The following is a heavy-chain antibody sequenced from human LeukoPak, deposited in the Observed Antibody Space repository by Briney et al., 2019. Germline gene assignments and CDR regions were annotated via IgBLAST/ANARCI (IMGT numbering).Heavy chain of an antibody. Sequence: GGSLRLSCAASGFTFSSYGMHWVREAPGKGLEWVAFIRYDGSNKYYADSVKGRFTISRDNSKNTLYLQMNSLRAEDTAVYYCAKIGVGIVVVPAAMRADYWGQGTLVTVSS. CDR3: AKIGVGIVVVPAAMRADY. CDR1: GFTFSSYG. J-gene: IGHJ4*02. CDR2: IRYDGSNK. V-gene: IGHV3-30*02. D-gene: IGHD2-2*01.